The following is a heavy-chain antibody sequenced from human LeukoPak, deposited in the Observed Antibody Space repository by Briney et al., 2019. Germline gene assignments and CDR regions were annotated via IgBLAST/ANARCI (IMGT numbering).Heavy chain of an antibody. J-gene: IGHJ5*02. CDR1: WFSVSSNY. CDR2: IKSKTDGGTT. D-gene: IGHD3-3*01. V-gene: IGHV3-15*01. Sequence: IPGGSLRLSCAASWFSVSSNYMSWVRQAPGKGLEWVGRIKSKTDGGTTDYAAPVKGRFTISRDDSKNTLYLQMNSLKTEDTAVYYCTTEYFLEWFYNWFDPWGQGTLVTVSS. CDR3: TTEYFLEWFYNWFDP.